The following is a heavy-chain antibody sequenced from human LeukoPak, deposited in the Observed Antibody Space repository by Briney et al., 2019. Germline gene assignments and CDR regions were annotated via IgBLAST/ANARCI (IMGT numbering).Heavy chain of an antibody. CDR1: GFTFHNNG. D-gene: IGHD4-23*01. CDR2: ISGSSRST. V-gene: IGHV3-23*01. J-gene: IGHJ4*02. CDR3: AKDRRWLNDY. Sequence: QSGGSLRLSCAASGFTFHNNGMSWVRQAPGKGLEWVSAISGSSRSTYHAESVKGRFTISRDNSKNTLYLQMNSLRAEDTAVYYCAKDRRWLNDYWGQGTLVTVSS.